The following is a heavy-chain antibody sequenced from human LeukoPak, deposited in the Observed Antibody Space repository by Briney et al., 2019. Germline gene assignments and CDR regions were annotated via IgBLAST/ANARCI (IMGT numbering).Heavy chain of an antibody. CDR2: INSDGSST. Sequence: GGSLRLSCAASGFTFSSYWMHWVRQAPGKGLVWVSRINSDGSSTSYADSAKGRFTISRDNAKNTLYLQMNSLRAEDTAVYYCARDPGYGSGRHPFDYWGQGTLVTVSS. V-gene: IGHV3-74*01. D-gene: IGHD3-10*01. J-gene: IGHJ4*02. CDR1: GFTFSSYW. CDR3: ARDPGYGSGRHPFDY.